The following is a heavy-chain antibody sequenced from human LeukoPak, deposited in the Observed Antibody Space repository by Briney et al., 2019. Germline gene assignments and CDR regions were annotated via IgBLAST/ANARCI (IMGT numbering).Heavy chain of an antibody. D-gene: IGHD3-10*01. CDR3: ARGLRLGSGSYLSWFDP. Sequence: ASVKVSCKASGYTFTGYYMHWVRQAPGQGLEWMGIINPSGGSTSYAQKFQGRVTMTRDTSTSTVYMELSSLRSEDTAVYYCARGLRLGSGSYLSWFDPWGQGTLVTVSS. CDR1: GYTFTGYY. CDR2: INPSGGST. V-gene: IGHV1-46*01. J-gene: IGHJ5*02.